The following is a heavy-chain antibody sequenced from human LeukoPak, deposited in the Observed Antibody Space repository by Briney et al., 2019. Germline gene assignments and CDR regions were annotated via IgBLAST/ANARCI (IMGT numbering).Heavy chain of an antibody. CDR3: AREDYGRWFDP. Sequence: ASVKVSCKAAGGTFSSYAVSWVRQAPGQGLGWMGGIIPIFGTTNYAQKFQGRVTITADELTNTAYMDLSSLRSEDTAVYYCAREDYGRWFDPWGQGTLVTVSS. D-gene: IGHD4-17*01. V-gene: IGHV1-69*01. CDR2: IIPIFGTT. CDR1: GGTFSSYA. J-gene: IGHJ5*02.